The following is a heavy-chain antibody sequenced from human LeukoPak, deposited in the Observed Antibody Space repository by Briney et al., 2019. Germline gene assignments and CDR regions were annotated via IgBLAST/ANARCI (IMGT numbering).Heavy chain of an antibody. D-gene: IGHD4-17*01. CDR1: GGSISSYY. CDR3: ARGEVYGDLGFDY. J-gene: IGHJ4*02. Sequence: PSETLSLTCTVSGGSISSYYWSWIRQPPGKGLEWIGYIYYSGSTNYNPSLKSRVTISVDTSKNQFSLKLSSVTAADTAVYYCARGEVYGDLGFDYWGQGTLVTVSS. CDR2: IYYSGST. V-gene: IGHV4-59*01.